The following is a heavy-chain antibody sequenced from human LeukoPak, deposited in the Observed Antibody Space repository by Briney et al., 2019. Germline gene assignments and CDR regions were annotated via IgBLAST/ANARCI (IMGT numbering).Heavy chain of an antibody. J-gene: IGHJ4*02. V-gene: IGHV3-30*03. D-gene: IGHD1-1*01. CDR3: ARDRTYTWTFDY. CDR2: ISYDGSDK. Sequence: GGSLRLSCAASGFIFNTHGMHWVRQAPGKGLEGVAVISYDGSDKYFADSVEGRFTISRDDSKNMMYLQMNSLRAEDTAVYYCARDRTYTWTFDYWGQGTLVTVSS. CDR1: GFIFNTHG.